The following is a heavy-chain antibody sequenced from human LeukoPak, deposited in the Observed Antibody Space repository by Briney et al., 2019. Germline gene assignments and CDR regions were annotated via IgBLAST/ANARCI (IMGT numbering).Heavy chain of an antibody. CDR2: INPNSGGT. J-gene: IGHJ3*02. CDR1: GGTFSSYA. CDR3: ARSPRGALDI. V-gene: IGHV1-2*02. Sequence: ASVKVSCKASGGTFSSYAISWVRQAPGQGLEWMGWINPNSGGTNYAQKFQGRVTMTRDTSISTAYMELSRLRSDDTAVYYCARSPRGALDIWGQGTMVTVSS.